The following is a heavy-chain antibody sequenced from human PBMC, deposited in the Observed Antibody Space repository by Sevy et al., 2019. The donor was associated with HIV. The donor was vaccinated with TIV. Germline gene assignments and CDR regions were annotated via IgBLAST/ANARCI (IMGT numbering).Heavy chain of an antibody. D-gene: IGHD2-2*01. CDR1: GGTFSSYA. CDR2: IIPIFGTA. Sequence: ASVKVSCKASGGTFSSYAISWVRQAPGQGLEWMGGIIPIFGTANYAQKFQGRVTITADESTSTAYMELSSLRSEDTAVYYCASLVDIVVVPAARGTRRVFDIWGQGTMVTVSS. J-gene: IGHJ3*02. V-gene: IGHV1-69*13. CDR3: ASLVDIVVVPAARGTRRVFDI.